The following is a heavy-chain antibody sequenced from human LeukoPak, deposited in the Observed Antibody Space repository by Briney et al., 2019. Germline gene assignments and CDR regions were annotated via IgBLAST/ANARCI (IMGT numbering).Heavy chain of an antibody. CDR2: ISYDGSNK. CDR3: ARDSTYDFWSGYSSAEYFQH. D-gene: IGHD3-3*01. V-gene: IGHV3-30-3*01. J-gene: IGHJ1*01. CDR1: GFTFSSYA. Sequence: GRSLRLSCAASGFTFSSYAMSWVRQAPGKGLEWVAVISYDGSNKYYADSVKGRFTISRDNSKNTLYLQMNSLRAEDTAVYYCARDSTYDFWSGYSSAEYFQHWGQGTLVTVSS.